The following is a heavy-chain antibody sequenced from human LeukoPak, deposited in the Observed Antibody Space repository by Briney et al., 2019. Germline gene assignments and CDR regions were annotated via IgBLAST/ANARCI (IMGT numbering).Heavy chain of an antibody. CDR2: IYYSGST. Sequence: SETLSLTCTVSGGSISSGDYYWSWIRQPPGKGLEWIGYIYYSGSTYYNPSFKSRVTISVDTSKNQFSLKLSSVTAADTAVYYCARMYYYGSGSYGLSPPIWFDPWGQGTLVTVSS. CDR1: GGSISSGDYY. D-gene: IGHD3-10*01. V-gene: IGHV4-30-4*01. CDR3: ARMYYYGSGSYGLSPPIWFDP. J-gene: IGHJ5*02.